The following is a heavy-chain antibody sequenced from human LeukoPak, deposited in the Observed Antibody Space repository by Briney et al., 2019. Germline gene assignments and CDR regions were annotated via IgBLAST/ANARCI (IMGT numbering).Heavy chain of an antibody. CDR2: ISPIFGTA. Sequence: SVKVSCKASGSTFSSHAISLVRQAPGQGLEWMGVISPIFGTANYAQKFQGRATITTDESTNTAYMELSSLRSEDPAVYYCATPGIVVVVAAPLDYWGQGTLVTASP. D-gene: IGHD2-15*01. J-gene: IGHJ4*02. V-gene: IGHV1-69*05. CDR3: ATPGIVVVVAAPLDY. CDR1: GSTFSSHA.